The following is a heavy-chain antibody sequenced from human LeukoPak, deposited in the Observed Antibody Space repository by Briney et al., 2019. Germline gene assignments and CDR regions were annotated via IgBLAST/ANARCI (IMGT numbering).Heavy chain of an antibody. D-gene: IGHD1-26*01. CDR1: GASISSGNW. CDR3: ARLGWVLYTVIPFDI. CDR2: IYHSEST. V-gene: IGHV4-4*02. J-gene: IGHJ3*02. Sequence: SETLSLTCAASGASISSGNWWSWVRQPPGKGLEWIGEIYHSESTNYNPSLKSRVTISVDKSKNQFSLKLSSVTAADTAVYYCARLGWVLYTVIPFDIWGQGTMVTVSS.